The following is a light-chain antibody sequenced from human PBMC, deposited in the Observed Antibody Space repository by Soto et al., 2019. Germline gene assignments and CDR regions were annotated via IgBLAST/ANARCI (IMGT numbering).Light chain of an antibody. J-gene: IGKJ4*01. Sequence: EIVLTQSPATLSLSPGERATLSCRASQSVGTYFAWYQQKPGQAPRLLIYDSSNRATGIPARFSGRGSGTDFPLTISSLEPEDFAVYYCQQRSDWPSTFGGGTKVEIK. CDR3: QQRSDWPST. CDR1: QSVGTY. CDR2: DSS. V-gene: IGKV3-11*01.